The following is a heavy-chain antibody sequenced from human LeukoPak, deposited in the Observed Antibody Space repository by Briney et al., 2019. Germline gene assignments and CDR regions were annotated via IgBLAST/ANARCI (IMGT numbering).Heavy chain of an antibody. CDR1: GGSISSYY. CDR2: IYTSGTT. Sequence: SETLSLTCTVSGGSISSYYWSWIRQPAGKGLEWIGRIYTSGTTNYNPSLKSRVTISVGTSKSQFSLKLSSVTAADTAVYYCAREVSDYDILTGWIDYWGQGTLVTVSS. J-gene: IGHJ4*02. CDR3: AREVSDYDILTGWIDY. V-gene: IGHV4-4*07. D-gene: IGHD3-9*01.